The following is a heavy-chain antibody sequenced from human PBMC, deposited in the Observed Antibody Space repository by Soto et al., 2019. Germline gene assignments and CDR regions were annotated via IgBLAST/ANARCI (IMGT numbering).Heavy chain of an antibody. D-gene: IGHD3-3*01. CDR1: GFTFTSSA. CDR3: AGGRYDFWSGSIAVPVDY. V-gene: IGHV1-58*01. Sequence: SVKVSCKASGFTFTSSAVQWVRQASGQRLEWIGWIVVGSGNTNYAQKFQERVTITRDMSTSTAYMELSSLRSEDTAVYYCAGGRYDFWSGSIAVPVDYWGQGTLVSVSS. CDR2: IVVGSGNT. J-gene: IGHJ4*02.